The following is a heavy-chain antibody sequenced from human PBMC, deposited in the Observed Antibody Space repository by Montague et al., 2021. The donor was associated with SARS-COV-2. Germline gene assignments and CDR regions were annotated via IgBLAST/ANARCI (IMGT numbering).Heavy chain of an antibody. D-gene: IGHD1-26*01. CDR3: ARDSRIVGATGGMDV. CDR2: IKPDGGKK. V-gene: IGHV3-7*03. J-gene: IGHJ6*02. CDR1: GFTFSSYW. Sequence: SLRLSCAASGFTFSSYWMSWVRQTTGQGLEWVASIKPDGGKKHYVDSVKGRFTISRDNAKNSLKPQTDSLRAEDTALYYCARDSRIVGATGGMDVWGQGTTVIVSS.